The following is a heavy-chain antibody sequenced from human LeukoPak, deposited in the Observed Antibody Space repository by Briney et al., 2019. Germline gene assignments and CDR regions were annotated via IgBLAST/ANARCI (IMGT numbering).Heavy chain of an antibody. CDR1: GFTFSSYA. V-gene: IGHV3-30-3*01. D-gene: IGHD6-13*01. Sequence: GGSLRLSCAAPGFTFSSYAMHWVRQAPGKGLEWVAVISYDGSNKYYADSVKGRFTISRDNSKNTLYLQMNSLRAEDTAVYYCARDSHVRAAAGTWGDYWGQGTLVTVSS. CDR2: ISYDGSNK. J-gene: IGHJ4*02. CDR3: ARDSHVRAAAGTWGDY.